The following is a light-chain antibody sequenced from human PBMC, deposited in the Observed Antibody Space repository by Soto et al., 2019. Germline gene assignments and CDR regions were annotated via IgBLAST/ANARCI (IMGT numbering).Light chain of an antibody. CDR2: EVS. J-gene: IGLJ1*01. Sequence: QSALTQPASVSGSPGQSITISCTGTSRDVGTYNLVSWYQQHPGKAPKLIIYEVSKRPSGVSNRFSGSKSGNTASLTISGLQAEDEDDYYCCSDAGYSNVFGTGTKLTVL. CDR1: SRDVGTYNL. V-gene: IGLV2-23*02. CDR3: CSDAGYSNV.